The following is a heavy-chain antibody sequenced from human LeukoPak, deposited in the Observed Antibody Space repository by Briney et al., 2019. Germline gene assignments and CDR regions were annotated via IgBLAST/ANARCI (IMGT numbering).Heavy chain of an antibody. CDR2: ISAYNGNT. V-gene: IGHV1-18*01. CDR3: ARGIVVVPAASERILDGRLDY. Sequence: ASVKVSCKASGYTFTSYGISWVRQAPGQGLEWMGWISAYNGNTNYAQKLQGRVTMTTDTSTSTAYMELRSLRSDDTAVYYCARGIVVVPAASERILDGRLDYWGQGTLVTVSS. D-gene: IGHD2-2*01. J-gene: IGHJ4*02. CDR1: GYTFTSYG.